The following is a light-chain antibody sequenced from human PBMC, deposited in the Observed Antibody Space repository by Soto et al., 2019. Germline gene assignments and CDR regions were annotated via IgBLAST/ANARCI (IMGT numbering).Light chain of an antibody. J-gene: IGKJ5*01. CDR2: SAS. CDR1: RTVDGNY. CDR3: QQYGSSPIT. V-gene: IGKV3-20*01. Sequence: PGERATLSCRASRTVDGNYLAWYHQKPGQAPRLLIHSASTRATGIPDRFSGSGSATDFTLTISRLEPEDFALYYCQQYGSSPITFGQGTRLEIK.